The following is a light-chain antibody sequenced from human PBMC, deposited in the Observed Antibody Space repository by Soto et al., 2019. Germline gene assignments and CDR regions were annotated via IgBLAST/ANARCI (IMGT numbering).Light chain of an antibody. J-gene: IGKJ1*01. CDR1: QSISSW. CDR2: KAS. CDR3: QQYSYFAT. Sequence: DIQMTQSPSTLSASVGDRVTITCRASQSISSWLTWYQQKAGQAPKILIYKASIVESGVPSRFSGSGSGTEFPLTISSLQPDDSATYYCQQYSYFATFGQGTRVEVK. V-gene: IGKV1-5*03.